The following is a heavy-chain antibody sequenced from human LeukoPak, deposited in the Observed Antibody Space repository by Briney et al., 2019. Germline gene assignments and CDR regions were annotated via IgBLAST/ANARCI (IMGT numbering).Heavy chain of an antibody. Sequence: PSETLSLTCTVSGGSISSSSYYWGWIRQPPGKGLEWIGSIYYSGSTYYNPSLKSRVTISVDTSKNQFSLKLSSVTAADTAVYYCARHKYYGSGDFDYWGQGTLVTVSS. CDR1: GGSISSSSYY. V-gene: IGHV4-39*07. D-gene: IGHD3-10*01. J-gene: IGHJ4*02. CDR3: ARHKYYGSGDFDY. CDR2: IYYSGST.